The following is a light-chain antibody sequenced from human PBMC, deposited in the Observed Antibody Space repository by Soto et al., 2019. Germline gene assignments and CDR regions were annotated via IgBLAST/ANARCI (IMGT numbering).Light chain of an antibody. Sequence: QSVLTQPPSVSGAPGQSGTISCTGSSSNIGAGYDVHWYQQLPGTAPKLLIYGNSNRPSGVPDRFSGSKPGTSASLAITGLQAEDEADYYCQSYDSSLSGSVFGGGTKVTVL. CDR2: GNS. J-gene: IGLJ2*01. CDR3: QSYDSSLSGSV. CDR1: SSNIGAGYD. V-gene: IGLV1-40*01.